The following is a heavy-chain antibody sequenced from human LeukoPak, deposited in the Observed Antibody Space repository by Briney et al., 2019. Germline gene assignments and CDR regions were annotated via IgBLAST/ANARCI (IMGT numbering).Heavy chain of an antibody. V-gene: IGHV3-66*01. CDR2: IYSGGST. Sequence: PGGSLRLSCAASGFNFSSYAMSWVRQAPGKGLERVSVIYSGGSTYYADSVKGRFTISRDNSKNTLYLQMNSLRAEDTAVYYCAREFQTGWFAFDIWGQGTMVTVSS. CDR3: AREFQTGWFAFDI. D-gene: IGHD2-15*01. CDR1: GFNFSSYA. J-gene: IGHJ3*02.